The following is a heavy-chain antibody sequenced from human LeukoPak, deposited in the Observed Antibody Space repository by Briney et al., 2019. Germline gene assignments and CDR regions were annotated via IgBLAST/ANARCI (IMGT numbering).Heavy chain of an antibody. D-gene: IGHD3-10*01. CDR2: FDPEDGEP. V-gene: IGHV1-24*01. CDR3: ATDIPRRVRGVVYSSFGMDV. CDR1: GYTLSDLS. Sequence: ASVKVSCKVSGYTLSDLSMHWVRQAPGKGVEWLGGFDPEDGEPIYAQKFQGRVTLAEDTSTDTAYMELSSLRSEDTAAYYCATDIPRRVRGVVYSSFGMDVWGQGTTVTVSS. J-gene: IGHJ6*02.